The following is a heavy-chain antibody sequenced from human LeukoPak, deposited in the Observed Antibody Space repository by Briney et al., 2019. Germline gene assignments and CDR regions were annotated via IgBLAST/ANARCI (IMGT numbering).Heavy chain of an antibody. Sequence: PSETLSLTCAVSGGSISSSNWWSWARQPPGKGLEWIGEIYHSGSTNYNPSLKSRVTISVDKSKNQFSLKLSSVTAADTAVYYCARPLKRWLQKDAFDIWGQGTMVTVSS. CDR3: ARPLKRWLQKDAFDI. D-gene: IGHD5-24*01. V-gene: IGHV4-4*02. CDR2: IYHSGST. CDR1: GGSISSSNW. J-gene: IGHJ3*02.